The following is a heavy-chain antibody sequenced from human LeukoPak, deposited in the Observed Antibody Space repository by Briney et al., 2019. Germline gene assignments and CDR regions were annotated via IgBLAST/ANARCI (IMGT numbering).Heavy chain of an antibody. CDR2: IYPGDSDT. D-gene: IGHD2-2*01. Sequence: GESLKISCKSSGYSFTSYWIGWVRQMPGKGLEWMGIIYPGDSDTRYSPSFQGQVTISADKSISTAYLQWSSLKASDTAMYYCARQYCSSTSCYAGKNLLGYWGQGTLVTVSS. V-gene: IGHV5-51*01. J-gene: IGHJ4*02. CDR1: GYSFTSYW. CDR3: ARQYCSSTSCYAGKNLLGY.